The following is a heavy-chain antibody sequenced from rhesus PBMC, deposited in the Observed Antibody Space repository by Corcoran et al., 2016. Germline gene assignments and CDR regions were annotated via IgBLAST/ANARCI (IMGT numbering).Heavy chain of an antibody. CDR2: IYCNDSK. Sequence: QVTLKESGPALVKPTQTLTLTCTFSGFSISTSGTGVGWIRQPPGKALEWIASIYCNDSKYYSTALKSRLTISKDTSKNQVVLTMTNMDPVDTATYYYARVRGDYNIWTGYYYFDYWGQGVLVTVSS. CDR3: ARVRGDYNIWTGYYYFDY. V-gene: IGHV2-95*01. J-gene: IGHJ4*01. CDR1: GFSISTSGTG. D-gene: IGHD3-3*01.